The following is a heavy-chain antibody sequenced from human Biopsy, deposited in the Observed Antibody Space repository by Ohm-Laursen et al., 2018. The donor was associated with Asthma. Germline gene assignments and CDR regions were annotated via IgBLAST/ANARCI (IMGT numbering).Heavy chain of an antibody. CDR3: AKRRGYSGHDNDH. D-gene: IGHD5-12*01. CDR2: ISYDGNHK. J-gene: IGHJ4*02. CDR1: GFMFRSFG. V-gene: IGHV3-30*18. Sequence: RSLRLSCTASGFMFRSFGMHWVRQAPGKGLEWVAVISYDGNHKFYEDSVKGRFTISRDNSKNTLYLQMNSLRTEDTAVYYCAKRRGYSGHDNDHWGQGTLVTVSS.